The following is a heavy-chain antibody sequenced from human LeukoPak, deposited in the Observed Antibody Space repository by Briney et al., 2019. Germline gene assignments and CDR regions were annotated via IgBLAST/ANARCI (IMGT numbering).Heavy chain of an antibody. J-gene: IGHJ3*02. CDR1: GGSFSGYY. D-gene: IGHD2/OR15-2a*01. CDR2: INHSGST. V-gene: IGHV4-34*01. Sequence: SETLSLTCAVYGGSFSGYYWSWIRQPPGKGLEWIGEINHSGSTNYNPSLKSRVTISVDTSKNQFSLKLSSVTAADTAVYYCARLSPISDAFDIWGQGTMVTVSS. CDR3: ARLSPISDAFDI.